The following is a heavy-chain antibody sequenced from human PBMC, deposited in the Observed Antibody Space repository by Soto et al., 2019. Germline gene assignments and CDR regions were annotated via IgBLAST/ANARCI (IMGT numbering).Heavy chain of an antibody. CDR2: INAGDGNT. CDR1: GYTFTYYT. J-gene: IGHJ4*02. D-gene: IGHD3-22*01. V-gene: IGHV1-3*05. CDR3: TRDYYDSSGYYPKFDY. Sequence: QVQLVQSGAEEKKPGASVTVSCKASGYTFTYYTVHWVRQAPGQRLEWMGWINAGDGNTKYSPNFQGRVTITKDTSARTVYMELSSLRSEDTAVYFCTRDYYDSSGYYPKFDYWGQGTLVTVSS.